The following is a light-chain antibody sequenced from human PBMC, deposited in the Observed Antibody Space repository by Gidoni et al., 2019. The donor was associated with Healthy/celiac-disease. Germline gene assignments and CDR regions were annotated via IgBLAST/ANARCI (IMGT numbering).Light chain of an antibody. CDR2: DAS. Sequence: DIQMTQSPSSLSASVGDRVTITCQASQDIINYLNWYQQKPGKAPKLLIYDASNLETGVPSRFSGSGSGTDFTLTISSLQPEDIATYYCQQYDNLPRTFGQGTKLEIK. CDR3: QQYDNLPRT. V-gene: IGKV1-33*01. J-gene: IGKJ2*01. CDR1: QDIINY.